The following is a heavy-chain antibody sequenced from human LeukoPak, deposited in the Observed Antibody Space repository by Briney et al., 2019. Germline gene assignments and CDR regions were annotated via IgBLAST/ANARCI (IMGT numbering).Heavy chain of an antibody. CDR1: GGSFSDYY. Sequence: SETLSLTCAVYGGSFSDYYWSWIRQPPGKGLEWIGEINHSGSTNYNPSLKSRVTISVDTSKNQFSLKLSSVTAADTAVYYCARRKSIAAAGRWNWFDPWGQGTLVTVSS. CDR3: ARRKSIAAAGRWNWFDP. CDR2: INHSGST. V-gene: IGHV4-34*01. D-gene: IGHD6-13*01. J-gene: IGHJ5*02.